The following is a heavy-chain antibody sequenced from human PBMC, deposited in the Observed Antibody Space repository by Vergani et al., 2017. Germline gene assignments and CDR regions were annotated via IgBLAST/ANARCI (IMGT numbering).Heavy chain of an antibody. J-gene: IGHJ4*02. V-gene: IGHV3-23*01. D-gene: IGHD1-7*01. CDR3: AKDKSWNYIFDY. Sequence: EVQLLESGGGLVQPGGSLRLSCAASGFTFSSYAMSWVRQAPGKGLEWVSAISGSDGSTYYADSVKGRFTISRDNSKNTLYLQMNRLRAEDTAVYYCAKDKSWNYIFDYWGQGTLVTVSS. CDR2: ISGSDGST. CDR1: GFTFSSYA.